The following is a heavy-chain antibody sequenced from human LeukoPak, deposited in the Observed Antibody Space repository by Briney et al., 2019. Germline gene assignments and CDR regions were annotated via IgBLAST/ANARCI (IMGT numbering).Heavy chain of an antibody. Sequence: PGRSLRLSCAASGFTFSSYAMHWVRQAPGKGLEWVAVISYDGSNKYYADSVKGRFTISRDNSKNTLYLQMNSLRAEDTAVYYCARGTGYSYDYGDYWGQGTLVTVSS. CDR3: ARGTGYSYDYGDY. V-gene: IGHV3-30*04. J-gene: IGHJ4*02. CDR1: GFTFSSYA. CDR2: ISYDGSNK. D-gene: IGHD5-18*01.